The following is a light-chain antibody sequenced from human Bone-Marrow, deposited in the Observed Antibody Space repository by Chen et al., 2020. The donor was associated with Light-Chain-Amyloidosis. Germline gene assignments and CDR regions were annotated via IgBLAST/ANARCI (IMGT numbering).Light chain of an antibody. V-gene: IGLV3-25*03. CDR1: DLPTKY. CDR2: RDT. CDR3: QSADSSGTYEVI. J-gene: IGLJ2*01. Sequence: SYELTQPPSVSVSPGQTARITCSGDDLPTKYAYWYQQKPGQAPVLVIHRDTERPSGISERFSGSSSWPSATLPISGVQAEDEADYHCQSADSSGTYEVIFGGGTKLTVL.